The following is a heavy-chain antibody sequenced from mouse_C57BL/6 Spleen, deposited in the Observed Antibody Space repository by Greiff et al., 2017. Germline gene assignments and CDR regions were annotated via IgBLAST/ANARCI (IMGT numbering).Heavy chain of an antibody. D-gene: IGHD1-1*01. CDR2: IYPGVGDT. Sequence: QVQLQQSGAELVKPGASVKISCKASGYAFSSYWMNWVKQRPGKGLEWIGQIYPGVGDTNYNGTFKGKATLTADKSSSTAYMQVSSLSSEDSAVYFGARSFITTVVAPGVGGTGTTVTVSS. CDR3: ARSFITTVVAPGV. J-gene: IGHJ1*03. V-gene: IGHV1-80*01. CDR1: GYAFSSYW.